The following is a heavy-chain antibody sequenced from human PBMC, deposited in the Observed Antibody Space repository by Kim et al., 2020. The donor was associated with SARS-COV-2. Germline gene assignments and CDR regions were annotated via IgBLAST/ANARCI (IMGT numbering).Heavy chain of an antibody. J-gene: IGHJ4*02. V-gene: IGHV3-33*01. D-gene: IGHD5-12*01. CDR2: IWYDGSNK. Sequence: GGSLRLSCAASGFTFSIYGMHWVRQAPGKGLEWVAVIWYDGSNKYYADSVKGRFTISRDNSKNTLYLQMNSLRAEDTAVYYCARDPGDYSGYDPPDYWGQGTLVTVSS. CDR3: ARDPGDYSGYDPPDY. CDR1: GFTFSIYG.